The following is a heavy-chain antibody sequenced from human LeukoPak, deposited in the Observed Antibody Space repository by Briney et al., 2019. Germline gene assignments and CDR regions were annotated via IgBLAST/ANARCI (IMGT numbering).Heavy chain of an antibody. CDR2: VDPEDGET. CDR3: ATAPYFGRLATPDY. CDR1: GYTFTDYY. Sequence: ASVKISCKVSGYTFTDYYMHWVQQAPGKGLEWMGLVDPEDGETIYAEKFQGRVTITADTSTDTAYMELSSLRSEDTAVYYCATAPYFGRLATPDYWGQGTLVTVSS. V-gene: IGHV1-69-2*01. J-gene: IGHJ4*02. D-gene: IGHD3-9*01.